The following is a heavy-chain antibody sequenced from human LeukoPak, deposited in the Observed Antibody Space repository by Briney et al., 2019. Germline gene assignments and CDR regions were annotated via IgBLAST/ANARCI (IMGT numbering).Heavy chain of an antibody. V-gene: IGHV3-15*01. D-gene: IGHD2-2*02. CDR2: IKSKTDGGTT. CDR1: GFTFSNAW. Sequence: GGSLRLSCAASGFTFSNAWMSWVRQAPGKGLEWVGRIKSKTDGGTTNYAAPVKGRFTISRDDSKNTLYLQMSSLKTEDTAVYYCTTGLYNYCSSTSCYTNFDYWGQGTLVTVSS. J-gene: IGHJ4*02. CDR3: TTGLYNYCSSTSCYTNFDY.